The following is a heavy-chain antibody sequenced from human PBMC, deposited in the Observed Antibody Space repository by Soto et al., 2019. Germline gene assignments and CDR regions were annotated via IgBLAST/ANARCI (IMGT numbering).Heavy chain of an antibody. D-gene: IGHD1-1*01. Sequence: GYRFSSQWISWVRQMPGKGLEWMGRIDPSDSYTSYSPSFQGHVTISTDNSISTAYLQWSSLKASDTAMYYCARHGKSSVITKTYGMDVWGQGTTVTVSS. J-gene: IGHJ6*02. V-gene: IGHV5-10-1*01. CDR1: GYRFSSQW. CDR2: IDPSDSYT. CDR3: ARHGKSSVITKTYGMDV.